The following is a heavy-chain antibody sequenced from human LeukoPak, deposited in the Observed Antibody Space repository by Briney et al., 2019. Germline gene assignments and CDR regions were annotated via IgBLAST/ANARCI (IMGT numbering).Heavy chain of an antibody. Sequence: SETLSLTCTVSGGSISSSGYHWGWIRQPPGKGLEWIGSIHYSGSTFYNPSLNSRVTVSLETSTNQFSLRLSSVTAADTAVYYCARERQLSSSWYQRRGWFDPWGQGTLVTVSS. D-gene: IGHD6-13*01. J-gene: IGHJ5*02. CDR2: IHYSGST. CDR1: GGSISSSGYH. V-gene: IGHV4-39*07. CDR3: ARERQLSSSWYQRRGWFDP.